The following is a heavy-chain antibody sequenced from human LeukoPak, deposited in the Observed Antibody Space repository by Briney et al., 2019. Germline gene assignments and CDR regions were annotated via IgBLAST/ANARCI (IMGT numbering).Heavy chain of an antibody. V-gene: IGHV3-30*03. J-gene: IGHJ4*02. CDR1: GFNFSYFG. D-gene: IGHD1-26*01. CDR2: ISHDGKKK. CDR3: ARVLGAGTFDS. Sequence: GGCLRLSWAVSGFNFSYFGMHWFRQAPGKGLEWVAVISHDGKKKYHADSVKGRFSISRDHSKNTLYLQMNSLTAEDTAVYFCARVLGAGTFDSWGQGALVTVSS.